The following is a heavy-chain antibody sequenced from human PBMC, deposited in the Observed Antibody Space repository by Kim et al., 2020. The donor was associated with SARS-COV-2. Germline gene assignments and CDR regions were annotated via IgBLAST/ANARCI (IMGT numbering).Heavy chain of an antibody. D-gene: IGHD2-21*02. Sequence: SETLSLTCAVYGGSFSGYYWSWIRQPPGKGLEWIGEINHSGSTNYNPSLKSRVTISVDTSKNQFSLKLSSVTAADTAVYYCARASTYCGGDCYFDYWGQGTLVNVSS. V-gene: IGHV4-34*01. CDR2: INHSGST. J-gene: IGHJ4*02. CDR3: ARASTYCGGDCYFDY. CDR1: GGSFSGYY.